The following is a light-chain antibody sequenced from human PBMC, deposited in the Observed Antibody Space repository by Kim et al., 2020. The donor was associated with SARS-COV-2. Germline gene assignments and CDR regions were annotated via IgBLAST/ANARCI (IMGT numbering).Light chain of an antibody. CDR1: QSLTSN. Sequence: EIVMTQSPATLSLSPGERATLSCRASQSLTSNLAWYQQKPGQAPRLLIYGASTRATGIPARFSGSVSGTEFTLTISSLQSEDFAVYYCQQYNNWLPLTFGGGTKVDIK. CDR3: QQYNNWLPLT. CDR2: GAS. V-gene: IGKV3-15*01. J-gene: IGKJ4*01.